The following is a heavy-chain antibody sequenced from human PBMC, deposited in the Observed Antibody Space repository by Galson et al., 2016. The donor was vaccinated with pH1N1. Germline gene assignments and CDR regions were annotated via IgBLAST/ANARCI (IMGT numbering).Heavy chain of an antibody. Sequence: SLRLSCAASGFTLSSYWMSWVRQAPGKGLEWVANMKQEGNKRYYVDSVKGRLIISRDYSKNSLYLQQNSLRAEDTAMYYCVRAVGRAEAHWGQGTLVTVSS. D-gene: IGHD1-26*01. CDR3: VRAVGRAEAH. CDR2: MKQEGNKR. J-gene: IGHJ4*02. CDR1: GFTLSSYW. V-gene: IGHV3-7*01.